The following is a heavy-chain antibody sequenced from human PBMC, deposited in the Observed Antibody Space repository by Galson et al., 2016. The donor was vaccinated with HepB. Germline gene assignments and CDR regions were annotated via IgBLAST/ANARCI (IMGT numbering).Heavy chain of an antibody. Sequence: SLRLSCAASGFTFSSYAMSWVRQAPGKGLEWVSAISGSGGSTYYADSVKGRFTIPRDNSKNTLYLQMNSLRAEDTAVYYCAKHRDGGGFRVWVWAFGEFDYWGQGTLVTVSS. CDR2: ISGSGGST. J-gene: IGHJ4*02. CDR1: GFTFSSYA. D-gene: IGHD3-16*01. CDR3: AKHRDGGGFRVWVWAFGEFDY. V-gene: IGHV3-23*01.